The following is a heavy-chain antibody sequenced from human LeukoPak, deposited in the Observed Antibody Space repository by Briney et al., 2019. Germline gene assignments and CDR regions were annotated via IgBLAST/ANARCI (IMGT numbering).Heavy chain of an antibody. Sequence: GGSLRLSCAASGITFSTYWMHWVRQAPGKELVWVSRIYSDGSRPSYADSVRGRFTISRDNAKNSLYLQMNSLRAEDTAVYYCARVTGPASYYYYGMDVWGQGTTVTVSS. CDR1: GITFSTYW. J-gene: IGHJ6*02. V-gene: IGHV3-74*01. CDR3: ARVTGPASYYYYGMDV. CDR2: IYSDGSRP.